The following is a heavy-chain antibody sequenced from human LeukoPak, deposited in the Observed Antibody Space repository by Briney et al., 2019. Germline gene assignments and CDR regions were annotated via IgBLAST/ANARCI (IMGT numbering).Heavy chain of an antibody. J-gene: IGHJ4*02. CDR3: ARGCWLVPAAPICC. V-gene: IGHV4-34*01. Sequence: PSETLSLTCAVYGGSFSGYYWSWIRQPPGKGLEWIGEINHSGSTNYNPSLKSRVTISVDTSKNQFSLKLSSVTAADTAVYYCARGCWLVPAAPICCRGQGTLVTVSS. CDR1: GGSFSGYY. CDR2: INHSGST. D-gene: IGHD2-2*01.